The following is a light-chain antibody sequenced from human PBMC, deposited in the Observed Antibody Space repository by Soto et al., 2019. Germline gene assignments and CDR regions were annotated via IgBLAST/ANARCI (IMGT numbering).Light chain of an antibody. CDR1: QSIRGH. CDR2: ATS. CDR3: QQSYSSPRFT. V-gene: IGKV1-39*01. Sequence: DIQMTQSPSSLLASVGDEFTITCRASQSIRGHLNCNQHKPGKAPELLIYATSTLHIGVPSRFSGSGSGTDFSLTISSLQPEDFATYYCQQSYSSPRFTFGPGTKVDIK. J-gene: IGKJ3*01.